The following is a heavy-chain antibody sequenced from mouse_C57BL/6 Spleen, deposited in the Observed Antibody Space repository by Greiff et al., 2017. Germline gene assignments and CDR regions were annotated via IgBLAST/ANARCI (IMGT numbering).Heavy chain of an antibody. Sequence: QVQLKQSGAELARPGASVKLSCKASGYTFTSYGISWVKQRTGQGLEWIGEIYPRSGNTYYNEKFKGKATLTADKSSSTAYMELRSLTSEDSAVYFCATIYYAYAMDYWGQGTSVTVSS. J-gene: IGHJ4*01. V-gene: IGHV1-81*01. CDR1: GYTFTSYG. CDR2: IYPRSGNT. D-gene: IGHD2-1*01. CDR3: ATIYYAYAMDY.